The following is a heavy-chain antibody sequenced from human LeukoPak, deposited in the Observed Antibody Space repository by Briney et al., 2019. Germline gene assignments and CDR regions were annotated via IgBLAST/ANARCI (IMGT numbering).Heavy chain of an antibody. CDR3: ARATSIAARPLPDY. Sequence: GSLRLSCAASGFTVSSNYMSWVRQAPGKGLEWIGEINHSGSTNYNPSLKSRVTISVDTSKNQFSLKLSSVTAADTAVYYCARATSIAARPLPDYWGQGTLVTVSS. CDR2: INHSGST. D-gene: IGHD6-6*01. J-gene: IGHJ4*02. V-gene: IGHV4-34*01. CDR1: GFTVSSNY.